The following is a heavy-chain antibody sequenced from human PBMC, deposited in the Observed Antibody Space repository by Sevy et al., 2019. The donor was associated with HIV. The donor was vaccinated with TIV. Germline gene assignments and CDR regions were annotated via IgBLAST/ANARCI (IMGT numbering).Heavy chain of an antibody. CDR3: ARVHDWTLWLPPGIAVAGTSDY. Sequence: SETLSLTCTVSGGSVSSGSYYWSWIRQPPGKGLEWIGYIYYCGSTNYNPSLKSRVTISVDTSKNQFSLKLSSVTAADTAVYYCARVHDWTLWLPPGIAVAGTSDYWGQGTLVTVSS. CDR1: GGSVSSGSYY. J-gene: IGHJ4*02. CDR2: IYYCGST. V-gene: IGHV4-61*01. D-gene: IGHD6-19*01.